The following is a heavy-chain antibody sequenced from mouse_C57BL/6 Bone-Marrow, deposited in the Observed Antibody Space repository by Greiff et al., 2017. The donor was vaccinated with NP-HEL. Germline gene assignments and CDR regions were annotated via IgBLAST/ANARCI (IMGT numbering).Heavy chain of an antibody. Sequence: VQLQQSGPGLVQPSQSLSITCTVSGFSLTSYGVHWVRQSPGQGLEWLGVIWRGGSTDYNAAFISSLSISKDNSKSKVFFKLNSRQADDTAIYYCASYDGGVYAMDYWGQGTSVTVSS. J-gene: IGHJ4*01. V-gene: IGHV2-2*01. CDR2: IWRGGST. CDR3: ASYDGGVYAMDY. CDR1: GFSLTSYG. D-gene: IGHD2-12*01.